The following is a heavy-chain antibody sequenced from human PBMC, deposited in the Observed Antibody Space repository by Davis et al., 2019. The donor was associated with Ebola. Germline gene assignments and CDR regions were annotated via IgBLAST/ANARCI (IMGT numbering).Heavy chain of an antibody. V-gene: IGHV4-59*05. CDR1: GGSISSYY. CDR2: IYYSGST. CDR3: ARERPMVRGTWYGMDV. J-gene: IGHJ6*02. D-gene: IGHD3-10*01. Sequence: MPSETLSLTCTVSGGSISSYYWSWIRQAPGKGLEWIGSIYYSGSTYYNPSLKSRVTISVDTSKNQFSLKLSSVTAADTAVYYCARERPMVRGTWYGMDVWGQGTTVTVSS.